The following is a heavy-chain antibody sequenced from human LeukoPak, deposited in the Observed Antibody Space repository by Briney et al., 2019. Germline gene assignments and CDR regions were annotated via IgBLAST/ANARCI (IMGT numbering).Heavy chain of an antibody. Sequence: SVRVSCKASGGTFSSYAISWVRQAPGQGLEWMGGIIPIFGTANYAQKFQGRVTITADESTSTAYMELSSLRSEDTAVYYCARAQQSITIFGVVINYYYYMDVWGKGTTVTVSS. V-gene: IGHV1-69*13. CDR1: GGTFSSYA. J-gene: IGHJ6*03. D-gene: IGHD3-3*01. CDR2: IIPIFGTA. CDR3: ARAQQSITIFGVVINYYYYMDV.